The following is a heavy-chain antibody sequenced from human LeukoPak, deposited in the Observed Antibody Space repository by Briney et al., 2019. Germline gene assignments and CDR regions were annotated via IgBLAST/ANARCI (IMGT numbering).Heavy chain of an antibody. CDR1: GFTVSNNL. Sequence: PGGSLSLSCAASGFTVSNNLLSWVRQAPGMGLEWVSTIYSDGNTYYPDSVQGRFTITRDGSKNTLYLQLNSLRTEDTAIDYCVREREGSNTEHWGQGTLVTVSS. CDR2: IYSDGNT. D-gene: IGHD1-26*01. J-gene: IGHJ1*01. CDR3: VREREGSNTEH. V-gene: IGHV3-53*01.